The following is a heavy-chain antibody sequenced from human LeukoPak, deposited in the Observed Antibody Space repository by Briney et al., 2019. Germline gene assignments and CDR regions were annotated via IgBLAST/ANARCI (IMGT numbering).Heavy chain of an antibody. CDR3: ARYGIYYYDNSGYIDY. V-gene: IGHV4-30-2*01. J-gene: IGHJ4*02. Sequence: PSETLSLTCSVSGGSISGGGYFWNWIRQPPGKTLEWIGCTDHTGFTYNKPSLRSRVTISVDTSKNQFSLRLTSVTAADTAMYYCARYGIYYYDNSGYIDYWGQGTLVTVSS. CDR1: GGSISGGGYF. D-gene: IGHD3-22*01. CDR2: TDHTGFT.